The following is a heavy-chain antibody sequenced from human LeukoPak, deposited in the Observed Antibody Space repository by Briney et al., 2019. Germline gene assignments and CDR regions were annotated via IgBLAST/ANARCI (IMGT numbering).Heavy chain of an antibody. Sequence: AETLSLTCAVYGGCFCGYYWGWIRQPPGKALEWIGELSHSESNNYIPSRKSGVSISLDTYKNQFALKLSSVTAADTAVYYCASFSIGSGYFSYGGYWGQGTLVTVCS. D-gene: IGHD3-22*01. V-gene: IGHV4-34*01. CDR3: ASFSIGSGYFSYGGY. CDR1: GGCFCGYY. J-gene: IGHJ4*02. CDR2: LSHSESN.